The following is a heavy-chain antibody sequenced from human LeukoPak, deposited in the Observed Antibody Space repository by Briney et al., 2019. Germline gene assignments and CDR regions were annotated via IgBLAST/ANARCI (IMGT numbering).Heavy chain of an antibody. D-gene: IGHD3-22*01. CDR2: IIPIFGTA. CDR3: ARGSGYYDSSGYSFDY. V-gene: IGHV1-69*06. J-gene: IGHJ4*02. CDR1: GGTFSSYA. Sequence: SVKVSRKASGGTFSSYAISWVRQAPGQGLEWMGGIIPIFGTANYAQKFQGRVTITADKSTSTAYMELSSLRSEDTAVYYCARGSGYYDSSGYSFDYWGQGTLVTVSS.